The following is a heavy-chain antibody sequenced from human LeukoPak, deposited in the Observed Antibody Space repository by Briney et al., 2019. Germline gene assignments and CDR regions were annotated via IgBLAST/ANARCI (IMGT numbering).Heavy chain of an antibody. V-gene: IGHV4-38-2*01. D-gene: IGHD2-2*01. J-gene: IGHJ4*02. CDR1: GSSISSGYY. Sequence: SXTLSLTCAVSGSSISSGYYWGWVRQPPGTGREWVGSIYHSGSTYYNPSLKSRVTISVDTSKNQFSLKLSSVTAADTAVYYCARTIVVPAAKWRLDYWGQGTLVTVSS. CDR3: ARTIVVPAAKWRLDY. CDR2: IYHSGST.